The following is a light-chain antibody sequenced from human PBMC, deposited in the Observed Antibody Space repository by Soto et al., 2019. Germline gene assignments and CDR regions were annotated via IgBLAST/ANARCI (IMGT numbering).Light chain of an antibody. J-gene: IGKJ1*01. CDR1: QTIGSW. CDR3: QQYDSYAWT. CDR2: KAS. Sequence: GDRVTITCRASQTIGSWLAWYQQKPREAPKLLIYKASILESGVPSRFSGIGSGTEFTLTITSLQPDDFATYYCQQYDSYAWTFGQGTKVDIK. V-gene: IGKV1-5*03.